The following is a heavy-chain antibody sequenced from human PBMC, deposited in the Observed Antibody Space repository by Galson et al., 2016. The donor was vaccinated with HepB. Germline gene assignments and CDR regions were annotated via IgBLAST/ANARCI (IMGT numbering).Heavy chain of an antibody. CDR3: VMWNGGYCRGAQCFGGNYYYHGLEV. V-gene: IGHV1-69*10. CDR1: GDFTSTYG. D-gene: IGHD2-15*01. CDR2: IVPIFGFR. Sequence: SVKVSCKASGDFTSTYGITWVRQAPGQRFEWIGGIVPIFGFRTTEDRFRGRVQLNADNSTNTVSLELSGLRSEDTALYYCVMWNGGYCRGAQCFGGNYYYHGLEVWGQGTTVSVSS. J-gene: IGHJ6*02.